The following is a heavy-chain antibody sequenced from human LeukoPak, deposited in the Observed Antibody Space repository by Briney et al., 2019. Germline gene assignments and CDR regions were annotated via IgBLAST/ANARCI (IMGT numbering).Heavy chain of an antibody. CDR2: ISGSGGST. Sequence: GGSLRLSCAASGFTFSSYAMSWVRQAPGKGLEWVSAISGSGGSTYYADSVKGRFTISRDNSKNTLYLQMNSLRAEDTAVYYCAKFFRSDYYDSSGYYFDYWGQGTLVTVSS. D-gene: IGHD3-22*01. CDR3: AKFFRSDYYDSSGYYFDY. V-gene: IGHV3-23*01. CDR1: GFTFSSYA. J-gene: IGHJ4*02.